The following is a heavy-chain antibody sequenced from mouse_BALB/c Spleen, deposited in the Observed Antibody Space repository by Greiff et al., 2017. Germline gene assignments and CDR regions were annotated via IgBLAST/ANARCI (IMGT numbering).Heavy chain of an antibody. V-gene: IGHV2-4-1*01. CDR3: ARRGNYAMDY. CDR2: IWSGGST. CDR1: GFSLTGYG. J-gene: IGHJ4*01. Sequence: VQRVESGPGLVAPSQSLSITCTVSGFSLTGYGVHWVRQSPGKGLEWLGVIWSGGSTDYNAAFISRLSISKDNSKSQVFFKMNSLQADDTAIYYCARRGNYAMDYWGQGTSVTVSS.